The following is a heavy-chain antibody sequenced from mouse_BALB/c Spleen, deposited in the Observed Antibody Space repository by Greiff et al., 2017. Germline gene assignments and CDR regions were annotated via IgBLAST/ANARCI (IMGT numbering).Heavy chain of an antibody. V-gene: IGHV1-67*01. CDR2: ISTYYGNT. D-gene: IGHD1-1*01. CDR1: SYTFTDYA. Sequence: QVQLKESGPELVRPGVSVKISCKGSSYTFTDYAMHWVKQSHAKSLEWIGVISTYYGNTNYNQKFKGKATMTVDKSSSTAYMQLSSPTSEDSAVYYCARSTGDYFDYWGQGTTLTVSS. CDR3: ARSTGDYFDY. J-gene: IGHJ2*01.